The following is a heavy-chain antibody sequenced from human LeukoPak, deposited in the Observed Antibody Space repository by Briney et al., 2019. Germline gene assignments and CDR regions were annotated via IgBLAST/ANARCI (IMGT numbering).Heavy chain of an antibody. D-gene: IGHD1-26*01. CDR3: ARGQAQSGSYSAPDFDY. V-gene: IGHV1-18*01. CDR2: ISAYNGNT. Sequence: ASVKVSCKASGYTFTSYGISWVRQAPGQGLEWMGWISAYNGNTNYAQKLQGRVTMTTDTSTSTAYMELRSLRSDDTAVYYCARGQAQSGSYSAPDFDYWGQGTLVTVSS. CDR1: GYTFTSYG. J-gene: IGHJ4*02.